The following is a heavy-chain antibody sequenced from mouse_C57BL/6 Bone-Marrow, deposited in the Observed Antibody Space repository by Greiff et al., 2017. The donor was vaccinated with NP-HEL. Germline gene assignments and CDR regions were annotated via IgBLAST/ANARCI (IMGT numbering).Heavy chain of an antibody. D-gene: IGHD1-1*02. CDR2: IRNKANNHAT. J-gene: IGHJ3*01. V-gene: IGHV6-6*01. CDR1: GFTFSDAW. Sequence: EVKVEESGGGLVQPGGSMKLSCAASGFTFSDAWMDWVRQSPEKGLEWVAEIRNKANNHATYYAESVKGRFTISRDDSKSSVYLQMNSLIAEDTCIYSCTRPHYPAWFAYWGQGTLVTVSA. CDR3: TRPHYPAWFAY.